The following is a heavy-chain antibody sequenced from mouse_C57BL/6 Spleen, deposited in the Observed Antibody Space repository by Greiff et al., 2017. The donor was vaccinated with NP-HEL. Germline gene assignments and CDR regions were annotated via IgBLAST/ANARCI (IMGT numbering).Heavy chain of an antibody. V-gene: IGHV1-64*01. Sequence: QVQLQQPGAELVKPGASVKLSCKASGYTFTSYWMHWVKQRPGQGLEWIGMIHPNSGSTNYNEKFKSKATLTVDKSSSTAYMQLSSLTSEDSAVYYCARPNWEVYAMDYWGQGTSVTVSS. CDR3: ARPNWEVYAMDY. CDR1: GYTFTSYW. D-gene: IGHD4-1*02. J-gene: IGHJ4*01. CDR2: IHPNSGST.